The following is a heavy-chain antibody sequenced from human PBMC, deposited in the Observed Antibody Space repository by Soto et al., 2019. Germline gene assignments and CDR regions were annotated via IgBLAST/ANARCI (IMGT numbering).Heavy chain of an antibody. V-gene: IGHV3-23*01. J-gene: IGHJ5*02. CDR3: AKHCGSSSCYRFDP. D-gene: IGHD2-2*01. CDR1: GFAFSSYA. Sequence: GGSLRLSCAASGFAFSSYATSWIRQAPGKGLEWVSSITSGGGNTYYADSVKGRFTISRDNSKNTRYLQLGSLRAEDTAVYYCAKHCGSSSCYRFDPWGQGTLVTVSS. CDR2: ITSGGGNT.